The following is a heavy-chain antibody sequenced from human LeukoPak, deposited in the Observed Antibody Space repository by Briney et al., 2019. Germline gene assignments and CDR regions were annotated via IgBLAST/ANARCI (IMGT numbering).Heavy chain of an antibody. CDR2: INPSGGST. V-gene: IGHV1-46*01. CDR3: ARDSPSGSYNPDPLGNFDY. CDR1: GYTFTSYY. D-gene: IGHD1-26*01. Sequence: ASVKVSCKASGYTFTSYYMHWVRQAPGQGLEWMGIINPSGGSTSYAQKFQGRVTMTRDMSTSTVYMELSSLRSEDTAVYYCARDSPSGSYNPDPLGNFDYWGQGTLVTVSS. J-gene: IGHJ4*02.